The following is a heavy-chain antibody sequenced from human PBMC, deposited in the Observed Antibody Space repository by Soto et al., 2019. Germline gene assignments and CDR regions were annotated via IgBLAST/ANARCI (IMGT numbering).Heavy chain of an antibody. CDR1: GYSFTYYW. V-gene: IGHV5-51*01. J-gene: IGHJ6*02. D-gene: IGHD1-1*01. CDR2: IYPGDSDT. Sequence: GESLKISCKGSGYSFTYYWSAWVRQMPGKGLEWMGIIYPGDSDTRYSPSFQGQVTISADKSISTAHLQWSSLKASDTAVYYCAAAYNSGKSMDVWGQGTTVTVSS. CDR3: AAAYNSGKSMDV.